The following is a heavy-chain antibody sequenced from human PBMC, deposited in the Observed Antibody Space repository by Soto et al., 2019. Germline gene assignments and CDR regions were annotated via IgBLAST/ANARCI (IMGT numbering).Heavy chain of an antibody. CDR3: ARGLLYSRNFDY. Sequence: EVQLVESGGGLVKPGGSLRLSCAVSGFTFSTYSMNWVRQAPGKGLEWVSSISSSSDYIYYADSVKGRFTISRDNAKNSLDLQIDSLRAEDTAVYYCARGLLYSRNFDYWGKGTLGTVSS. V-gene: IGHV3-21*01. CDR2: ISSSSDYI. D-gene: IGHD6-13*01. J-gene: IGHJ4*02. CDR1: GFTFSTYS.